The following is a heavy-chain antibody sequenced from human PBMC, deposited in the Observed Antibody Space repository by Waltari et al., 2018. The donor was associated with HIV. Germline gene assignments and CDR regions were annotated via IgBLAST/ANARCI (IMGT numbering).Heavy chain of an antibody. D-gene: IGHD3-3*01. CDR2: IRHDGSNK. CDR1: EFTFSSYG. Sequence: QVQLVESGGGVVQPGGSLRLSCAASEFTFSSYGMHWVRQAPGKGVEWVAFIRHDGSNKDYADSVKGRFTITRDNPKNTLYLQMNSLRAEDTAMYYCAKELRFLSRYFGMDVWGQGTTVTVSS. V-gene: IGHV3-30*02. J-gene: IGHJ6*02. CDR3: AKELRFLSRYFGMDV.